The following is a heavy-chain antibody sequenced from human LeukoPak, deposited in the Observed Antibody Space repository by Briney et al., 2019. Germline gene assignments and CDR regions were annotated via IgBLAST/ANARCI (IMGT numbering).Heavy chain of an antibody. D-gene: IGHD5-18*01. CDR1: GGSISNFY. Sequence: SETLSLTCTVSGGSISNFYWSWIRQPPGKGLEWIGYIHYSGSTNYTPSLKSRVTISLDTSKNQFSLKLTSVTAADTAVYYCAREWIPTTGWFDPWGQGTLVTVSS. J-gene: IGHJ5*02. CDR2: IHYSGST. V-gene: IGHV4-59*01. CDR3: AREWIPTTGWFDP.